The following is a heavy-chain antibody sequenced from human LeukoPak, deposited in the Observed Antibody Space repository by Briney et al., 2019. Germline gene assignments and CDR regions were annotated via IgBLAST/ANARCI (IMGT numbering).Heavy chain of an antibody. CDR1: GGSISSSSYY. Sequence: SETLSLTCTVSGGSISSSSYYWSWIRQPPGKGLEWIGYIYYSGSTNYNPSLKSRVTISVDTSKNQFSLKLSSVTAADTAVYYCARDPGAAVAGTWAFDYWGQGTLVTVSS. CDR2: IYYSGST. CDR3: ARDPGAAVAGTWAFDY. V-gene: IGHV4-61*01. J-gene: IGHJ4*02. D-gene: IGHD6-19*01.